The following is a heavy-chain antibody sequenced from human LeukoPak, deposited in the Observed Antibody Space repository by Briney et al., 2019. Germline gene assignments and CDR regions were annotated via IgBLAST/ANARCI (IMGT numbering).Heavy chain of an antibody. D-gene: IGHD3-22*01. J-gene: IGHJ3*02. CDR2: ISSSSSYI. Sequence: GGSLRLSCAASGFTFSSYSMNWVRQAPGKGLEWVSSISSSSSYIYYADSVKGRFTISRDNAKNSLYLQMNSLRAEDTAVYYCARESLSADYYDSSGLHRAFDIWGQGTMVTVSS. CDR3: ARESLSADYYDSSGLHRAFDI. V-gene: IGHV3-21*01. CDR1: GFTFSSYS.